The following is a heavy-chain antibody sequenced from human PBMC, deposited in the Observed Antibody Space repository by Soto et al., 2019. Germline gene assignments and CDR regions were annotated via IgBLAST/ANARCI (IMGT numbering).Heavy chain of an antibody. V-gene: IGHV4-34*01. J-gene: IGHJ6*02. CDR2: INHSGST. CDR1: GGSFSGYH. CDR3: ARVSGYSSSWYTGARGYYYNMDV. Sequence: SETLSLTCAVNGGSFSGYHWSWIRQSPGKGLEWIGEINHSGSTNYKASLKSRVTISLDTSKNKYSLKLSSVTAADTAVYYCARVSGYSSSWYTGARGYYYNMDVWGQGTTVTVSS. D-gene: IGHD6-13*01.